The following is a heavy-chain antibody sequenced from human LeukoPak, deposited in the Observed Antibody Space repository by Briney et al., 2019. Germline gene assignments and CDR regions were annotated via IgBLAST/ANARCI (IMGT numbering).Heavy chain of an antibody. V-gene: IGHV3-21*01. J-gene: IGHJ4*02. CDR3: ARDLVSGTMGY. CDR1: GFTFSSYS. D-gene: IGHD3-10*01. CDR2: ISSSSSYI. Sequence: GGSLRLSCAASGFTFSSYSMNWVRQAPGKGLEWVSSISSSSSYIYYADSMKGRFTISRDNAKNSLYLQMNSLRAEGTAVYYCARDLVSGTMGYWGQGTLVTVSS.